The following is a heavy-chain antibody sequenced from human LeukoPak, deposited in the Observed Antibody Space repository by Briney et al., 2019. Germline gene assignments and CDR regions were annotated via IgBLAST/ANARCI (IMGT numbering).Heavy chain of an antibody. D-gene: IGHD5-18*01. V-gene: IGHV3-48*03. Sequence: SGGSLRLSCAASGFIFSGYEMNWVRQAPGKGLEWTSYISSSGTITHYADSTKGRVTISRDNTRNTLYLHMSSLRADDTAIYFCARGYSYGYDYWGQGTRVTVSS. CDR2: ISSSGTIT. CDR3: ARGYSYGYDY. J-gene: IGHJ4*02. CDR1: GFIFSGYE.